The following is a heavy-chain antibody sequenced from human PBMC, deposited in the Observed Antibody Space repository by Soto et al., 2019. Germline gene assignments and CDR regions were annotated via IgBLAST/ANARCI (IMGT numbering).Heavy chain of an antibody. J-gene: IGHJ5*02. CDR3: ARGIYYGSGSYPGWFDP. CDR2: INPSGGST. Sequence: QVQLVQSGAEVKKPGASVKVSCKASGYTFTSYYMHWVRQAPGQGLEWMGIINPSGGSTSYAQKFQGRVTMTRDTSTSTVYMELSSLRSEDTAVYYCARGIYYGSGSYPGWFDPWGQGTLVTVSS. V-gene: IGHV1-46*03. D-gene: IGHD3-10*01. CDR1: GYTFTSYY.